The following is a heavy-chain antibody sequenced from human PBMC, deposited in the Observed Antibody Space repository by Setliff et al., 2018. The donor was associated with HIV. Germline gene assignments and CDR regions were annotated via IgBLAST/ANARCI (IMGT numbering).Heavy chain of an antibody. V-gene: IGHV3-7*01. CDR3: ARRGQFFDD. CDR1: GFTFSSYG. Sequence: GGSLRLSCAASGFTFSSYGMHWVRQAPGKGLEWVANIKEDGAEKNYVDSVKGRFTISRDNAKNSLYLQMNSLRAEDTAVYYCARRGQFFDDWGPGTLVTVSS. J-gene: IGHJ4*02. CDR2: IKEDGAEK.